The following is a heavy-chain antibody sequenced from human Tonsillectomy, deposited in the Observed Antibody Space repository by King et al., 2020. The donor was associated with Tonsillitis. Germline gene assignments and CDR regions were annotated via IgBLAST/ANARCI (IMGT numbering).Heavy chain of an antibody. V-gene: IGHV3-23*04. CDR3: ARENCYDNSGYPDDAFDV. J-gene: IGHJ3*01. CDR2: IVASGAGT. Sequence: VQLVESGGGLVQPGGSLRLSCAASGFTFSTYTLTWFRQAPGKGLEWVSTIVASGAGTYYAESVKGRFTISRDNSKNTLYLQMDSLRAEDTALYYCARENCYDNSGYPDDAFDVWGQGTMVTVSS. D-gene: IGHD3-22*01. CDR1: GFTFSTYT.